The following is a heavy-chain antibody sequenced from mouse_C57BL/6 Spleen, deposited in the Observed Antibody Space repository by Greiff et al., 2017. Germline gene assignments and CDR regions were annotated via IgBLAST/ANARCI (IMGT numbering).Heavy chain of an antibody. CDR3: AREGSRSYFDY. CDR2: IDPSDSET. J-gene: IGHJ2*01. Sequence: QVQLQQPGAELVRPGSSVKLSCKASGYTFTSYWMHWVKQRPIQGLEWIGNIDPSDSETHYNQKFKDKATLTVDKSSSTAYMQLSSLTSEDSAVYYCAREGSRSYFDYWGQGTTLTVSS. V-gene: IGHV1-52*01. CDR1: GYTFTSYW.